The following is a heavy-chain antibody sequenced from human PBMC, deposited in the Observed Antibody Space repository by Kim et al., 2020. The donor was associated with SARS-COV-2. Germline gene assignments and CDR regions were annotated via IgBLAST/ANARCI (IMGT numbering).Heavy chain of an antibody. V-gene: IGHV3-23*03. Sequence: GGSLRLSCAASGFTFSSYAMSWVRQAPGKGLEWVSVIYSGGSSTYYADSVKGRFTISRDNSKNTLYLQMNSRRAEDTAVYYCAKCRGYANDYWGQGTLVTVSS. CDR3: AKCRGYANDY. D-gene: IGHD1-1*01. CDR1: GFTFSSYA. CDR2: IYSGGSST. J-gene: IGHJ4*02.